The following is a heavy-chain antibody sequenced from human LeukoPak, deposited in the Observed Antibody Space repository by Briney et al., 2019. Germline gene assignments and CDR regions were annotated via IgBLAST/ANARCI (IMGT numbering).Heavy chain of an antibody. V-gene: IGHV4-59*08. J-gene: IGHJ4*02. CDR3: ARSHMVRGIDY. Sequence: SETLSLTCTVSGDFISSYYWTWIRQPPGKGLEWIGYIYYSGSTNYNPSLKSRVTISVDTSKNQFSLKLSSVTAADTAVYYCARSHMVRGIDYWGQGTLVTVSS. D-gene: IGHD3-10*01. CDR2: IYYSGST. CDR1: GDFISSYY.